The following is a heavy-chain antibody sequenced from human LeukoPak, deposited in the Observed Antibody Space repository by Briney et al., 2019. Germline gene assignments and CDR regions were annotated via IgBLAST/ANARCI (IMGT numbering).Heavy chain of an antibody. CDR1: GFTFSSYS. CDR3: ARDYYGSGSGDDAFDI. Sequence: GGSLRLSCAASGFTFSSYSMNWVRQAPGKGLEWVSSISSSSSYIYYADSVKGRFTISRDNAKNSLYLQMNSLRAEDTAVYYCARDYYGSGSGDDAFDIWGQGTMVTVSS. D-gene: IGHD3-10*01. CDR2: ISSSSSYI. J-gene: IGHJ3*02. V-gene: IGHV3-21*01.